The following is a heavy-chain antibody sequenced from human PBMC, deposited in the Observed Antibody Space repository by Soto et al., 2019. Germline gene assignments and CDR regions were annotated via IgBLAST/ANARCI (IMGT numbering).Heavy chain of an antibody. CDR1: GFTFSSYW. CDR3: ARDIPGPYYYDSSGQDGIDY. V-gene: IGHV3-7*01. J-gene: IGHJ4*02. CDR2: IKQDGSEK. Sequence: ESGGGLVQPGGSLRLSCAASGFTFSSYWMSWVRQAPGKGLEWVANIKQDGSEKYYVDSVKGRFTISRDNAKNSLYLQMNSLRAEDTAVYYCARDIPGPYYYDSSGQDGIDYWGQGTLVTVSS. D-gene: IGHD3-22*01.